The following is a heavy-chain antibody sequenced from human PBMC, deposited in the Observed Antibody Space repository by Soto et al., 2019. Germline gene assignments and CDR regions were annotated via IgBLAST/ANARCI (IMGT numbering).Heavy chain of an antibody. Sequence: GGSLRLSCAASGFTFTSYAMSWVRQAPGKGLEWVSAISGSGGSSYYADSVKGRFTISRDNSKDTLFLQMNSLRAEDTAIYYCAKGGSYYYDSSGYYANWGQGTLVTVSS. V-gene: IGHV3-23*01. J-gene: IGHJ4*02. D-gene: IGHD3-22*01. CDR1: GFTFTSYA. CDR3: AKGGSYYYDSSGYYAN. CDR2: ISGSGGSS.